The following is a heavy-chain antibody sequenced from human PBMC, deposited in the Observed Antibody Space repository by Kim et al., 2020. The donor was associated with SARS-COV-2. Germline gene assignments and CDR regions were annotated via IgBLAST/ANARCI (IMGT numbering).Heavy chain of an antibody. CDR3: ARDPYYYDSSGYLGGGHDY. V-gene: IGHV3-7*01. J-gene: IGHJ4*02. CDR2: IKQDGSEK. Sequence: GGSLRLSCAASGFTFSSYWMSWVRQAPGKGLEWVANIKQDGSEKYYVDSVKGRFTISRDNAKNSLYLQMNSLRAEDTAVYYCARDPYYYDSSGYLGGGHDYWGQGTLVTVSS. D-gene: IGHD3-22*01. CDR1: GFTFSSYW.